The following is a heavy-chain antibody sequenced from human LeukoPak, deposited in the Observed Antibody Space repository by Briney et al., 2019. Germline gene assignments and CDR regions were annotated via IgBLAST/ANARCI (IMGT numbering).Heavy chain of an antibody. CDR3: ARGSRKLNFDY. CDR1: GGSISSYY. Sequence: PSETLSLTCTVSGGSISSYYWSWIRQPPGKGLEWIGYIYYSGSTNYNPSLKSRVTISVDTSKNQFSLKLSSVTAADTAVYYCARGSRKLNFDYWGQRTLVTVSS. CDR2: IYYSGST. D-gene: IGHD1-26*01. J-gene: IGHJ4*02. V-gene: IGHV4-59*08.